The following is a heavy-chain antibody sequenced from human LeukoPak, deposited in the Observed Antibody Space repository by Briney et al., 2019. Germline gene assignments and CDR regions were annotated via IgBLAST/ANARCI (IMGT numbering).Heavy chain of an antibody. J-gene: IGHJ1*01. CDR1: GGSISSYY. D-gene: IGHD6-19*01. CDR3: AREGKGSGWSNNIQN. CDR2: IYRTGST. V-gene: IGHV4-4*09. Sequence: SETLSLTCTVSGGSISSYYWSWIRQPPGKGLEWIGCIYRTGSTYYNPSLESRVTISVDTSRNQFSLKLRSVTAADTAVYYCAREGKGSGWSNNIQNWGQGTLVTVSS.